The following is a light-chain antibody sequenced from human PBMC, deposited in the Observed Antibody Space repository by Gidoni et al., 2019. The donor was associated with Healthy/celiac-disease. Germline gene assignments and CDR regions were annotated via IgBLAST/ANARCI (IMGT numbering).Light chain of an antibody. CDR3: QQSYSTPRT. J-gene: IGKJ1*01. Sequence: DIKMTKSPSSLYASVGDRVTIPCRASKSISSYLNWYQQKPGKAPKLLIYAASSLQSGVPSRFSGSGSGTDFTLTISSLQPEDCATYYCQQSYSTPRTFGQGTKVEIK. CDR2: AAS. CDR1: KSISSY. V-gene: IGKV1-39*01.